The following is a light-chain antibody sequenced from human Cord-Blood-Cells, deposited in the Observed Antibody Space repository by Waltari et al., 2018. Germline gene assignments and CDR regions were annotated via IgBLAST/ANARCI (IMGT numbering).Light chain of an antibody. Sequence: AIRMTQSPSSLSASTGDSVTITCRASQGISSYLAWYQQKPGKAPKLLIYAASTLQSGVQSRCSGSGSGTDVTLTFSCLQSEDFATYYCQQYYSYPFLFGPGTKVDI. J-gene: IGKJ3*01. CDR1: QGISSY. V-gene: IGKV1-8*01. CDR2: AAS. CDR3: QQYYSYPFL.